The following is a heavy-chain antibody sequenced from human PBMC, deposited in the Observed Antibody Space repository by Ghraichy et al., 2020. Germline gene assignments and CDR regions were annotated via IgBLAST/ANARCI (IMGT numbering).Heavy chain of an antibody. Sequence: SETLSLTCTVSGGSVSSGSYYWSWIRQPPGKGLEWIGYIYYSGSTNYNPSLKSRVTISVDTSKNQFSLKLSSVTAADTAVYYCARGSGVQGPFDYWGQGTLVTVSS. V-gene: IGHV4-61*01. CDR3: ARGSGVQGPFDY. D-gene: IGHD3-10*01. J-gene: IGHJ4*02. CDR1: GGSVSSGSYY. CDR2: IYYSGST.